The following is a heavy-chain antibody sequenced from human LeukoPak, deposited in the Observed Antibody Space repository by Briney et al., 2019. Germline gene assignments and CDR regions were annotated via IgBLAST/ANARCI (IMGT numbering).Heavy chain of an antibody. Sequence: GGSLRLSCAASGFIFSNYWMSWVRQAPGKGLEWVANTHGSEKYYVDSVKGRFTISRDNAKNSLYLQTNSLRVEDTAVYYCARETPYGSLTFDYWGQGTLVTVSS. CDR1: GFIFSNYW. J-gene: IGHJ4*02. V-gene: IGHV3-7*03. D-gene: IGHD3-10*01. CDR2: THGSEK. CDR3: ARETPYGSLTFDY.